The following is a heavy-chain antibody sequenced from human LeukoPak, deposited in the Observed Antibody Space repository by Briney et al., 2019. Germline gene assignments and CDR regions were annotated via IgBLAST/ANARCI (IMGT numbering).Heavy chain of an antibody. Sequence: ASVKVSCKVSGSSFSSYTISWVRQAPRQGLKWMGRIIPIHNMINYAQNFQDRVTITADKSTSTAYMELSSLRSEDTAIYYCARGAVAGPEGVDYWGQGTLVTVSS. CDR1: GSSFSSYT. D-gene: IGHD6-19*01. V-gene: IGHV1-69*02. J-gene: IGHJ4*02. CDR2: IIPIHNMI. CDR3: ARGAVAGPEGVDY.